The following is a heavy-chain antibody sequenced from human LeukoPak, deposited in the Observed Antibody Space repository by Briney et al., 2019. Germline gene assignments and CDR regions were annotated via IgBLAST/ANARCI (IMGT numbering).Heavy chain of an antibody. CDR2: INHSGST. CDR3: ASPLYYYDPHSIHN. CDR1: GGSFSGYY. V-gene: IGHV4-34*01. J-gene: IGHJ4*02. D-gene: IGHD3-22*01. Sequence: PSETLSLTCAVYGGSFSGYYWSWIRQPPGKGLEWIGEINHSGSTNYNPSLKSRVTISVDTSKNQFSLKLSSVTAADTAVYYCASPLYYYDPHSIHNWGQGTLVTVSS.